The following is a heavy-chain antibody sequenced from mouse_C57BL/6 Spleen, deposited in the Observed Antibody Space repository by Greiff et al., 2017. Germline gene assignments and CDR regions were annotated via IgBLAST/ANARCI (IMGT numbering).Heavy chain of an antibody. CDR3: ARREPHWYFDV. CDR2: ISSGSSTI. CDR1: GFTFSDYG. Sequence: EVHLVESGGGLVKPGGSLKLSCAASGFTFSDYGMHWVRQAPEKGLEWVAYISSGSSTIYYADTVKGRFTISRDNATNTLFLQMTSLRSEDTAMYYCARREPHWYFDVWGTGTTVTVSS. V-gene: IGHV5-17*01. J-gene: IGHJ1*03.